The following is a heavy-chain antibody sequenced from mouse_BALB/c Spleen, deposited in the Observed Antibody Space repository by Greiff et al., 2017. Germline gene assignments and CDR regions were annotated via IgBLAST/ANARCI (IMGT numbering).Heavy chain of an antibody. CDR2: IWRGGST. CDR3: AKGIYYDYDWFAY. J-gene: IGHJ3*01. Sequence: QVQLQQSGPSLVQPSQSLSITCTVSGFSLTSYGVHWVRQSPGKGLEWLGVIWRGGSTDYNAAFMSRLSITKDNSKSQVFFKMNSLQADDTAIYYCAKGIYYDYDWFAYWGQGTLVTVSA. V-gene: IGHV2-5-1*01. CDR1: GFSLTSYG. D-gene: IGHD2-4*01.